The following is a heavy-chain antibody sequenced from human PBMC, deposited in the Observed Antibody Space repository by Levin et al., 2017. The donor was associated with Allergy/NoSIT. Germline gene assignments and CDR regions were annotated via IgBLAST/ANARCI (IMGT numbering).Heavy chain of an antibody. J-gene: IGHJ2*01. CDR3: AKYSSGWSRGGYFDL. V-gene: IGHV3-9*01. CDR2: ISWNSGSI. CDR1: GFTFDDYA. Sequence: SCAASGFTFDDYAMHWVRQAPGKGLEWVSGISWNSGSIGYADSVKGRFTISRDNAKNSLYLQMNSLRAEDTALYYCAKYSSGWSRGGYFDLWGRGTLVTVSS. D-gene: IGHD6-19*01.